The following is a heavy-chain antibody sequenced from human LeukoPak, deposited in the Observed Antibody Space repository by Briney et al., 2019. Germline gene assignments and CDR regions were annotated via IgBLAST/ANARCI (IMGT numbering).Heavy chain of an antibody. CDR2: TYYRSKWYI. CDR1: GDSVSSKSAA. CDR3: ARLATKECRDY. V-gene: IGHV6-1*01. J-gene: IGHJ4*02. Sequence: SQTLSLTCAISGDSVSSKSAAWNWIRQSPSGGLEWLGRTYYRSKWYIEYAVSVKSRLTIKPDTSKNQFSLQLNSVTPEDTAVYYCARLATKECRDYWGQGTLVTVSS. D-gene: IGHD3-3*01.